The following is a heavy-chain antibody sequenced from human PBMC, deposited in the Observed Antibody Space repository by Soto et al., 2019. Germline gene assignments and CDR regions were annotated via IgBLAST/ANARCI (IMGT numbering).Heavy chain of an antibody. CDR2: ISAYNGHT. CDR1: GYTFTSYG. Sequence: ASVKVSCKASGYTFTSYGISWVRQAPGQGLEWMGWISAYNGHTNYAQNFQGRVTMTTDTSTNTANMDMRSLRSDDTAVYYCARDRGPLRTGYYYGMDVWGQGTTVTVSS. CDR3: ARDRGPLRTGYYYGMDV. V-gene: IGHV1-18*01. D-gene: IGHD3-10*01. J-gene: IGHJ6*02.